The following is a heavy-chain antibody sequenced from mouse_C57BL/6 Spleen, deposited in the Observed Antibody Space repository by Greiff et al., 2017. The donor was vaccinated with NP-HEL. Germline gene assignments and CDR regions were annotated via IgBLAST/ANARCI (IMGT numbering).Heavy chain of an antibody. CDR1: GFSLTSYG. V-gene: IGHV2-5*01. CDR2: IWRGGST. J-gene: IGHJ3*01. D-gene: IGHD2-5*01. Sequence: VQLQESGPGLVQPSPSLSITCTASGFSLTSYGVHWVRQSPGQGLEWLGVIWRGGSTDYNAAFMSRLSITKDNSKSQVFFKMNSLQADDTAIYYCAKNSDSNYRFAYWGQGTLVTVSA. CDR3: AKNSDSNYRFAY.